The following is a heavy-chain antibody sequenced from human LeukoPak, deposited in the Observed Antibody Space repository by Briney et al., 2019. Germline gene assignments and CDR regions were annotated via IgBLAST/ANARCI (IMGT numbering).Heavy chain of an antibody. Sequence: PGGSLRLSCAASGFTFSSYWMSWVRQAPGKGLEWVANIKQDGGEKYYVDSVKGRFTISRDNAKNSLYLQMNSLKTEDTAVYYCTTDGVGVEGATYDNWGQGTLVSVSS. V-gene: IGHV3-7*03. CDR2: IKQDGGEK. CDR1: GFTFSSYW. D-gene: IGHD1-26*01. CDR3: TTDGVGVEGATYDN. J-gene: IGHJ4*02.